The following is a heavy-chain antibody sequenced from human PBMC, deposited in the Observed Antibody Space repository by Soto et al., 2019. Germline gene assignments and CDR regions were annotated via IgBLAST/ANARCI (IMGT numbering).Heavy chain of an antibody. D-gene: IGHD5-12*01. CDR2: IGGRGNSA. CDR3: VREGRGSFDF. CDR1: GFIFTNYA. V-gene: IGHV3-23*01. Sequence: GGSLSLSCAASGFIFTNYAMNWVRPAPGKGLEWVSVIGGRGNSAYYADSVQGRFTISRDNSKNTLSLQMSSLTADDTAIYYCVREGRGSFDFWGRGTMVTVSS. J-gene: IGHJ3*01.